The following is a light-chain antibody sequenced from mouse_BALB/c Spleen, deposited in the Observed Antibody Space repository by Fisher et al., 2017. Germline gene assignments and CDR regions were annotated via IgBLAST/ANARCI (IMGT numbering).Light chain of an antibody. J-gene: IGKJ1*01. CDR2: RTS. CDR3: QQFTSSPWT. V-gene: IGKV4-57-1*01. CDR1: SSVSSSY. Sequence: DIVMTQSTAIMSASPGEKVTMTCSASSSVSSSYLHWYQQKSGASPKPLIHRTSNLASGVPARFSGSGSGNSYSLTISSMEGEDAATYYCQQFTSSPWTFGGGTKLEIK.